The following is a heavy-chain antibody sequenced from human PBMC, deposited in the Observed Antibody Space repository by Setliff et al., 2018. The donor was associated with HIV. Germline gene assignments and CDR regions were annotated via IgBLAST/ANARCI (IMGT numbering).Heavy chain of an antibody. CDR3: ARGSSYSSSWYVFRPQALNDAFDI. V-gene: IGHV1-8*02. Sequence: GASVKVSCKASGYTFTSYDINWVRQATGQGLEWMGWMNPNSGNTGYAQKFQGRVTMTRNTSISTAYMELSSLRSEGTAVYYCARGSSYSSSWYVFRPQALNDAFDIWAQGTMVTVSS. CDR1: GYTFTSYD. J-gene: IGHJ3*02. CDR2: MNPNSGNT. D-gene: IGHD6-13*01.